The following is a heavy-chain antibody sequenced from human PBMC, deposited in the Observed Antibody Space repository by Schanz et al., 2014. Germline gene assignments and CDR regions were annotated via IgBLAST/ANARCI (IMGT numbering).Heavy chain of an antibody. CDR2: ISGSGGST. D-gene: IGHD2-15*01. CDR1: GFTFSSYA. J-gene: IGHJ6*02. V-gene: IGHV3-23*01. CDR3: AKARRKSNCSGGRCFHYSYYGMDV. Sequence: EVQLLESGGGLVQPGGSLRLSCAASGFTFSSYAMSWVRQAPGKGLEWVSGISGSGGSTYYADSVKGRFTISRDNSKNTLYLQMNSLRAEDTAVYYCAKARRKSNCSGGRCFHYSYYGMDVWGQGTTDTVSS.